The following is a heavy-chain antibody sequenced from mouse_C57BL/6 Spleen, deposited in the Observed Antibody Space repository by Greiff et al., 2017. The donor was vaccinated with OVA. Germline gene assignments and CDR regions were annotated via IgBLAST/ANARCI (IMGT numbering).Heavy chain of an antibody. CDR1: GYTFTSYW. CDR3: AQRLTGLDY. D-gene: IGHD4-1*01. Sequence: QVQLQQPGAELVKPGASVKLSCKASGYTFTSYWMQWVKQRPGQGLEWIGEIDPSDSYTNYNQKFKGKATLTVDTSSSTAYMQLSSLTSEDSAVYYCAQRLTGLDYWGQGTTLTVSS. CDR2: IDPSDSYT. V-gene: IGHV1-50*01. J-gene: IGHJ2*01.